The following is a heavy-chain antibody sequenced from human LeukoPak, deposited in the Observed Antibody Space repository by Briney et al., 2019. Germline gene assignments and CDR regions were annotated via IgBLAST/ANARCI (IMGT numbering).Heavy chain of an antibody. CDR2: INPSVGST. J-gene: IGHJ4*02. CDR3: VRDRLAMVRGQPGLAFFDS. V-gene: IGHV1-46*01. D-gene: IGHD3-10*01. Sequence: ASVKVSCKASGYTFTSYYMHWVRQAPGQGLEWMAIINPSVGSTSYAQKFQGRVTMTRDTSMSTVYMQLSSLRSEDTAVYYCVRDRLAMVRGQPGLAFFDSWGQGTLVTVSS. CDR1: GYTFTSYY.